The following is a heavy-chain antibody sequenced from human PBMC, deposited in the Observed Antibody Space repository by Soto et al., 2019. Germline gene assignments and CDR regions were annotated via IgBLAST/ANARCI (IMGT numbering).Heavy chain of an antibody. CDR2: IYWDDDK. CDR3: SHMESRVASYGLDV. V-gene: IGHV2-5*02. Sequence: QITLKESGPTLVKPTQTLTLTCTFSEFSLDTSGVGVAWIRQPPGKALEWLTLIYWDDDKRYSPSLRSRLTITKDTSENRVVLTMTNMDPVDTATYYCSHMESRVASYGLDVWGQGTTVTVSS. D-gene: IGHD3-3*01. J-gene: IGHJ6*02. CDR1: EFSLDTSGVG.